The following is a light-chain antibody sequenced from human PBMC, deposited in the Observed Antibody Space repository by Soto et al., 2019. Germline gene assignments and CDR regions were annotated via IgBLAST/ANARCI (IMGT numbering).Light chain of an antibody. CDR1: SGDVGSYNL. V-gene: IGLV2-23*02. CDR3: CSYAGTSNVV. Sequence: QSALTQPASVSGSPGQSITISCTGPSGDVGSYNLVSWYQQHPGKAPKLMIYEVSQRPSGVSNRFSGSKSGNTASLTISGLQAEDEADYYCCSYAGTSNVVFGGGTKLTVL. J-gene: IGLJ2*01. CDR2: EVS.